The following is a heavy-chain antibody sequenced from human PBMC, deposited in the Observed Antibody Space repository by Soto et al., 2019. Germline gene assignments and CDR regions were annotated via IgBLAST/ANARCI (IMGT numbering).Heavy chain of an antibody. Sequence: GGSLRLSCAASGFTFSSYGMHWVRQAPGKGLEWVAVISYDGSNKYYADSVKGRFTISRDNSKNTLYLQMNSLRAEDTAVYYCAKEPGYSSSWHFDYWGQGTLVTVSS. J-gene: IGHJ4*02. CDR1: GFTFSSYG. D-gene: IGHD6-13*01. CDR2: ISYDGSNK. V-gene: IGHV3-30*18. CDR3: AKEPGYSSSWHFDY.